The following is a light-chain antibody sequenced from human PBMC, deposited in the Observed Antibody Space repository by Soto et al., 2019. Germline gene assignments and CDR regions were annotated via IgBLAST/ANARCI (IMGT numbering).Light chain of an antibody. CDR2: GNS. CDR1: SNEIGAGYD. J-gene: IGLJ3*02. Sequence: QCVLTQPPSVSGAPGQRVTISCTGSSNEIGAGYDVHWYQQLPGTAPKLLIYGNSNRPSGVPDRFSGSKSGTSASLAITGLQAEDEADYYCQSYDSSLSGWVFGGGTKLTVL. V-gene: IGLV1-40*01. CDR3: QSYDSSLSGWV.